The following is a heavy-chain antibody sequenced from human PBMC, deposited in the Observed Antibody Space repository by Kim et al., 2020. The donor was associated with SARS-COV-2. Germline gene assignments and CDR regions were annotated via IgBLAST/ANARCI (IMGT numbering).Heavy chain of an antibody. J-gene: IGHJ4*02. D-gene: IGHD6-6*01. V-gene: IGHV1-24*01. Sequence: ASVKVSCKVSGYTLTELSMHWVRQAPGKGLEWMGGFDPEDGETIYAQKFQGRVTMTEDTSTDTAYMELSSLRSEDTAVYYCAATNRLWVSSSVLDYWGQGTLVTVSS. CDR1: GYTLTELS. CDR3: AATNRLWVSSSVLDY. CDR2: FDPEDGET.